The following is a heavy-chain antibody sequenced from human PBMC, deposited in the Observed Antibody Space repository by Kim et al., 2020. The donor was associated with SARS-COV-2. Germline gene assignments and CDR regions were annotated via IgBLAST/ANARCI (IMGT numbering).Heavy chain of an antibody. Sequence: SETLSLTCTVSGGSISSSSYYWGWIRQPPGKGLEWIGSIYYSGSTYYNPSLKSRVTISVDTSKNQFSLKLSSVTAADTAVYYCAGHLRGGIAVAGGYNFDYWGQGTLVTVSS. D-gene: IGHD6-19*01. CDR3: AGHLRGGIAVAGGYNFDY. V-gene: IGHV4-39*01. CDR1: GGSISSSSYY. J-gene: IGHJ4*02. CDR2: IYYSGST.